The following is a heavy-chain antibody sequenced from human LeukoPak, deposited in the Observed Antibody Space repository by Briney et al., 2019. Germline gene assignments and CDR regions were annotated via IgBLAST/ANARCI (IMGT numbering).Heavy chain of an antibody. CDR2: ISGSGGTT. V-gene: IGHV3-23*01. CDR1: GFTFSSYA. D-gene: IGHD3-3*01. J-gene: IGHJ3*02. CDR3: AKDRNYDFTVDAFDI. Sequence: TGGSLRLSCAASGFTFSSYAMSWVRQAPGKGLEWVSTISGSGGTTYYADSVKGRFTISRDHSKNTLYLQMNSLRAEDTAVYYCAKDRNYDFTVDAFDIWGQGTTVTVSS.